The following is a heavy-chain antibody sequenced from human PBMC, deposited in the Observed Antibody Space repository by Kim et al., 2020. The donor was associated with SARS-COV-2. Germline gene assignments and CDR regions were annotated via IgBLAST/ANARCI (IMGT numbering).Heavy chain of an antibody. D-gene: IGHD3-10*01. CDR3: ATDLYVGYGSGSYSLPFDY. V-gene: IGHV1-24*01. CDR2: FDPEDGET. CDR1: GYTLTELS. J-gene: IGHJ4*02. Sequence: ASVKVSCKVSGYTLTELSMHWVRQAPGKGLEWMGGFDPEDGETIYAQKFQGRVTMTEDTSTDTAYMELSSLRSEDTAVYYCATDLYVGYGSGSYSLPFDYWGQGTLVTVSS.